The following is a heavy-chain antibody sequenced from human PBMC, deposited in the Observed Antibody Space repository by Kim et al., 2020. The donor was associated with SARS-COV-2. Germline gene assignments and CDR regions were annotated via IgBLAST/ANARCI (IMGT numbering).Heavy chain of an antibody. CDR3: ARDRGWYRADY. D-gene: IGHD6-19*01. CDR1: GFSFSNFC. CDR2: IGRDGSDK. J-gene: IGHJ4*02. V-gene: IGHV3-7*01. Sequence: GGSLRLSCAASGFSFSNFCMGWARQAPGKGLEWVASIGRDGSDKKYVESVKGRFTISRDNAKNSLYLQVTSLRLEDTAVYFCARDRGWYRADYWGQGTMVTVSS.